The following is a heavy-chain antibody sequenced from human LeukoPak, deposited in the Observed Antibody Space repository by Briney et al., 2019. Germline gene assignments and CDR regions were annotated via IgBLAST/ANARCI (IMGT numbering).Heavy chain of an antibody. V-gene: IGHV4-39*01. D-gene: IGHD3-22*01. CDR3: ARHVKDYENSGYPDF. CDR2: FYYSGST. CDR1: GGSISSSSYY. Sequence: SETLSLTCTVSGGSISSSSYYWGWIRQPPGKGLEWIGSFYYSGSTNYNPSLKSRVTISVDTSKNLFSLKLSSVTAADTAVYYCARHVKDYENSGYPDFWGQGALVTVSS. J-gene: IGHJ4*02.